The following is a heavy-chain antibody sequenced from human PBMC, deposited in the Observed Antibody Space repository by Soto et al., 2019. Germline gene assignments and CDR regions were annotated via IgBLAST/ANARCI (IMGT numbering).Heavy chain of an antibody. Sequence: PGGSLRLSCAASGFTFSNAWINWVRQAPGKGLEWVGRVKSKTGGGTTDFAAPVKGRFAISRDDSKNMVYLEMNSLKTEDTAIYYCTTDSYMTNIIVRFDYWGHGTLVTVSS. D-gene: IGHD4-17*01. CDR1: GFTFSNAW. CDR2: VKSKTGGGTT. V-gene: IGHV3-15*07. CDR3: TTDSYMTNIIVRFDY. J-gene: IGHJ4*01.